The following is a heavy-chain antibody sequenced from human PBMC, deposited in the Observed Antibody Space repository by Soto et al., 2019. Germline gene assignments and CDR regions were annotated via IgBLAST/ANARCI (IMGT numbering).Heavy chain of an antibody. J-gene: IGHJ5*02. V-gene: IGHV4-34*01. CDR1: GGSFSGYY. D-gene: IGHD3-10*01. Sequence: QVQLQQWGAGLLKPSETLSLTCAVYGGSFSGYYWSWIRQPPGKGLEWIGVITHSGSTNYNPSLKSRVTIPVDTSKNQFSLKLSSVTAADTAVYYCARRSILWFGELPPWFDPWGQGTLVTVSS. CDR3: ARRSILWFGELPPWFDP. CDR2: ITHSGST.